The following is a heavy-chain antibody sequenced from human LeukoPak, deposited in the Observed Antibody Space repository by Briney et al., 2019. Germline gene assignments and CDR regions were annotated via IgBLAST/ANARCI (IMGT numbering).Heavy chain of an antibody. CDR3: ARAEFITMIVVVPTFAFDI. D-gene: IGHD3-22*01. J-gene: IGHJ3*02. CDR1: GFTFGSYG. CDR2: ISYDGSNK. V-gene: IGHV3-33*05. Sequence: GGSLRLSCAASGFTFGSYGMHWVRQAPGKGLEWVAVISYDGSNKYYADSVKGRFTISRDNSKNTLYLQMNSLRAEDTAVYYCARAEFITMIVVVPTFAFDIWGQGTMVTVSS.